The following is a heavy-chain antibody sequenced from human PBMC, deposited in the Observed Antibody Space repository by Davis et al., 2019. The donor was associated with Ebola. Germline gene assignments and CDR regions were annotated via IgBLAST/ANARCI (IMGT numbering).Heavy chain of an antibody. CDR2: IRGSGGST. CDR1: GFTLSSHY. D-gene: IGHD3-22*01. V-gene: IGHV3-23*01. J-gene: IGHJ4*02. CDR3: ARVRWTSGYYFDY. Sequence: GGSLRLSCEASGFTLSSHYMTWVRQAPGKGLEWVSVIRGSGGSTYYADSVKGRFTISRVNAKNPLYLQMNSLRVEDTAVYYCARVRWTSGYYFDYWGQGTLVTVSS.